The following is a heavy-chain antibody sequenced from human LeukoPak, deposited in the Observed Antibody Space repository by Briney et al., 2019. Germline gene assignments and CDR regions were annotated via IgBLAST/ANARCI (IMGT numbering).Heavy chain of an antibody. V-gene: IGHV4-59*01. J-gene: IGHJ2*01. Sequence: SETLSLTCTVSGGSISSYYWSWIRQPPGKGLEWIGYIYYSGSTNYNPSLKSRVTISVDTSKNQFCLKLSSVTAADTAVYYCARVRVAARPYWYFDLWGRGTLVTVSS. D-gene: IGHD6-6*01. CDR1: GGSISSYY. CDR2: IYYSGST. CDR3: ARVRVAARPYWYFDL.